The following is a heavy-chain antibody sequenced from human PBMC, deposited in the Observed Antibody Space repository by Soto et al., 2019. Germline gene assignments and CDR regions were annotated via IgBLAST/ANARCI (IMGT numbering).Heavy chain of an antibody. CDR2: INHSGNT. J-gene: IGHJ6*02. V-gene: IGHV4-34*01. D-gene: IGHD3-16*01. CDR3: ARATSSAHVKVYVLDV. CDR1: GASFSDHF. Sequence: SETLSLTFAVSGASFSDHFWTWIRQPPGKGLEWIGEINHSGNTNYNPSLRSRVTISVDTSKNHFSLSLSSVTAADTAVYYCARATSSAHVKVYVLDVWGQGTTLTVSS.